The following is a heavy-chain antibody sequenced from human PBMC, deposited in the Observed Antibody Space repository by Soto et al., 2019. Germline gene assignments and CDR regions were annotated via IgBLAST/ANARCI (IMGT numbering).Heavy chain of an antibody. Sequence: QVQLVQSGAEVKKPGSSVKVSCKAPGGTLNNYIISWVRQAPGQGLEWMGKIIPVIGVPNYALKFQGRVTITADESTSTGYMELSSLRSEDTAVYYCVRQGDSVFYDFWSGYDTEDYWGQGTLVTVSS. V-gene: IGHV1-69*02. CDR3: VRQGDSVFYDFWSGYDTEDY. J-gene: IGHJ4*02. CDR1: GGTLNNYI. D-gene: IGHD3-3*01. CDR2: IIPVIGVP.